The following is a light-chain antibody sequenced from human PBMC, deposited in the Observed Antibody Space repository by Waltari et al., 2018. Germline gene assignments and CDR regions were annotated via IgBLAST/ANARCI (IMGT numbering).Light chain of an antibody. CDR2: KAS. Sequence: DIQMTQSPSTLSASVGDRVSINCRASQSISSWLAWYQQKPGKATKLLIYKASSLESGVPSRFSGSGSGTEFTLTISSLQPDDFATYYCQQYNSYWTFGQGTKVEIK. CDR1: QSISSW. J-gene: IGKJ1*01. CDR3: QQYNSYWT. V-gene: IGKV1-5*03.